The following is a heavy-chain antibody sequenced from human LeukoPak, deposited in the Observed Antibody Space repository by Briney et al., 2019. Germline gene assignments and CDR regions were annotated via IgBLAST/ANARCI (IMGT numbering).Heavy chain of an antibody. D-gene: IGHD5-18*01. Sequence: PSETLSLTCTVSGGSISSSSYYWGWIRQPPGKGLEWIGSIYYSGSTYYNPSLKSRVTISVDTSKNQFSLKLSSVTAADTAVYYCAREREDSYGYTRGVDYWGQGTLVTVSS. CDR3: AREREDSYGYTRGVDY. CDR2: IYYSGST. CDR1: GGSISSSSYY. V-gene: IGHV4-39*07. J-gene: IGHJ4*02.